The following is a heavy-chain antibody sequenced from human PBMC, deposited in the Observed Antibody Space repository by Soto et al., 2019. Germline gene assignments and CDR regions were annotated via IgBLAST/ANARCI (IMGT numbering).Heavy chain of an antibody. D-gene: IGHD4-4*01. Sequence: ASVKVSCKASGYTFTSYDINWVRQATGQGLEWMGWMNPNSGNTGYAQKFQGRVTMTRNTSISTAYMELSSLRSEDTAVYYCARKDRLDSNYDYYYYYMDVWGKGTTVTVSS. CDR2: MNPNSGNT. CDR3: ARKDRLDSNYDYYYYYMDV. CDR1: GYTFTSYD. J-gene: IGHJ6*03. V-gene: IGHV1-8*01.